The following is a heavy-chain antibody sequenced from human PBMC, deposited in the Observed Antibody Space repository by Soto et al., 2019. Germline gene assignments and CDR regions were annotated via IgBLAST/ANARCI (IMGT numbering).Heavy chain of an antibody. CDR2: MSNDGSHT. D-gene: IGHD2-15*01. V-gene: IGHV3-30*18. CDR3: TKGCSSSSNCYIIDY. Sequence: QVQLVESGGGVVQPGRFLRLSCAASGFTFSSNGMHWVRQAPGKGLEWVAVMSNDGSHTSYADSAKGRFTISRDNSKNTLYRQMNSLRAEDSGIYYCTKGCSSSSNCYIIDYWGQGALVTVSS. J-gene: IGHJ4*02. CDR1: GFTFSSNG.